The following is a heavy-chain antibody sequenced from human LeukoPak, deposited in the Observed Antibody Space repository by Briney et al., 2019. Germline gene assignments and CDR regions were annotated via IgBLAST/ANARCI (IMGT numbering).Heavy chain of an antibody. Sequence: SETLSLTCTVSGGSISSSSYYWGWIRQPPGKGLEWIGSIYYSGSTYYNPSLKSRVTISVDTSKNQFSLKLSSVTAADTAVYYCARGNTYYYDSSGPSLVLAIDAFDIWGQGTMVTVSS. J-gene: IGHJ3*02. V-gene: IGHV4-39*07. CDR3: ARGNTYYYDSSGPSLVLAIDAFDI. CDR1: GGSISSSSYY. D-gene: IGHD3-22*01. CDR2: IYYSGST.